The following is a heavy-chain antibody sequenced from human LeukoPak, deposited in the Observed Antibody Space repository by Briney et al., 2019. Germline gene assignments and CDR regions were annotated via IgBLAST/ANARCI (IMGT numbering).Heavy chain of an antibody. CDR2: IYYSVTT. CDR1: GVSISAYF. Sequence: SETLSLTCAVSGVSISAYFWSWIRQPPGKGLEWIGYIYYSVTTNYNPSLKSRVTISVDTSKNQFSLKLSSVTAADTAVYYCARSGEGYDILTGYYFDYWGQGTLVTVSS. CDR3: ARSGEGYDILTGYYFDY. D-gene: IGHD3-9*01. J-gene: IGHJ4*02. V-gene: IGHV4-59*01.